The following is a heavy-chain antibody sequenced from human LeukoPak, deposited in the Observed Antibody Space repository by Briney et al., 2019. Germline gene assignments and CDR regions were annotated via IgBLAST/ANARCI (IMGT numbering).Heavy chain of an antibody. J-gene: IGHJ4*02. Sequence: GESLKISCKGSGYSFTSYWIGWVRQMPGKGLEWMGIIYPGDSDTRYSPSFQGQVTISADKSISTAYLQWSSLKASDTAMYYCARLEGVRYYCGSGSYYYFDYWGQGTLVTVSS. CDR2: IYPGDSDT. CDR1: GYSFTSYW. D-gene: IGHD3-10*01. V-gene: IGHV5-51*01. CDR3: ARLEGVRYYCGSGSYYYFDY.